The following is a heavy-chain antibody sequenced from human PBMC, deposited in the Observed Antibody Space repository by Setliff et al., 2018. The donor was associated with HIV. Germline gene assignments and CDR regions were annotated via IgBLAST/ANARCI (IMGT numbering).Heavy chain of an antibody. V-gene: IGHV4-59*08. Sequence: KPSETLSLTCSISGGFISSYYWSWIRQPPGKGLEWIGYFANDGSTNYNPPLKSRLSISVDTSKNEVSLKLTSVTAADTAMYYCTRHLPVYYGSGVSYYFDYWGQGILVTVSS. CDR1: GGFISSYY. D-gene: IGHD3-10*01. CDR2: FANDGST. CDR3: TRHLPVYYGSGVSYYFDY. J-gene: IGHJ4*02.